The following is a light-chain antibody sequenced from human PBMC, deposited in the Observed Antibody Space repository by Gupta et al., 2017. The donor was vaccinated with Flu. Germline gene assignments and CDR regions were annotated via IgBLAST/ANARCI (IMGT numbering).Light chain of an antibody. V-gene: IGKV1-9*01. J-gene: IGKJ5*01. CDR3: QQLDSYPIT. CDR2: AAS. Sequence: DIQLTQSPSFLSASVGDRVTITCRASQGISRYLAWYQQKPGKAPDLLIYAASTLQGGVPSRFSGSGSGTAFTLTISSLQPEDFATYYCQQLDSYPITFGQGTQVEIK. CDR1: QGISRY.